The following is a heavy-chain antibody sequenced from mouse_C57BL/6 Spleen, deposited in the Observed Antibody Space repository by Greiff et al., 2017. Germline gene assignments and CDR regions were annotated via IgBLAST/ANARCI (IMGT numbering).Heavy chain of an antibody. V-gene: IGHV1-61*01. J-gene: IGHJ2*01. D-gene: IGHD5-1-1*01. CDR2: IYPSDSET. CDR3: ARLDTTGGYFDY. CDR1: GYTFTSYW. Sequence: VQLQQPGAELVRPGSSVKLSCKASGYTFTSYWMDWVKQRPGQGLEWIGNIYPSDSETHYNQKFKDKATLTVDKSSSTAYMQLSSLTSEDSAVYYCARLDTTGGYFDYWGQGTTLTVSS.